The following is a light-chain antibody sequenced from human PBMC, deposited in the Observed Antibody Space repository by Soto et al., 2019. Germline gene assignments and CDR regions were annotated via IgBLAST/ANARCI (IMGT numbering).Light chain of an antibody. V-gene: IGKV3D-11*01. CDR1: QGIGST. CDR3: LHRNNWAWT. J-gene: IGKJ1*01. CDR2: DTS. Sequence: EIVMTQSPATLSVSPGEGATLSCRASQGIGSTLAWYQQKPGQAPRLLIYDTSNRATGIPARFSGSGSGTDFTLTISSLEPEDFAVYYCLHRNNWAWTFGQGTKVDIK.